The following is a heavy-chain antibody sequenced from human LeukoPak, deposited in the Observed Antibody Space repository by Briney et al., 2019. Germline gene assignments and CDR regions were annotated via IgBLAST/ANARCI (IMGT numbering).Heavy chain of an antibody. CDR3: ARVPTVTFFDY. D-gene: IGHD4-17*01. Sequence: SETLSLTCTVSGGSMSSSSYYWGWIRQPPGKGLEWIGSIYYSGSTYQNPSLKSRVTISVDTSKNQFSLKLSSVTAADTAVYNCARVPTVTFFDYWGQGTLVTVSS. CDR2: IYYSGST. CDR1: GGSMSSSSYY. V-gene: IGHV4-39*07. J-gene: IGHJ4*02.